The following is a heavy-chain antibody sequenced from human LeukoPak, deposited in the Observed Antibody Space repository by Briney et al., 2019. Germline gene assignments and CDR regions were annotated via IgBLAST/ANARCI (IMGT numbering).Heavy chain of an antibody. V-gene: IGHV2-5*02. CDR2: IYWDDAK. CDR1: GFSLSTSGVG. CDR3: GHSNFYDTSAFL. J-gene: IGHJ4*01. Sequence: SGPTLMKPTQTLTLTCTFSGFSLSTSGVGVGWIRQPPGKALEWLALIYWDDAKRYSPSLKSRLTITRDTSANQVVLTMTDMDPVDTATYYCGHSNFYDTSAFLWGQGILVTVSS. D-gene: IGHD3-22*01.